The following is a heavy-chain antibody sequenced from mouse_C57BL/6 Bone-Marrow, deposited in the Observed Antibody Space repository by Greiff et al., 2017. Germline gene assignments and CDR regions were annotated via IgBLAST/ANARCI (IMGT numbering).Heavy chain of an antibody. CDR3: TKSSLY. CDR2: IDPENGDT. J-gene: IGHJ2*01. V-gene: IGHV14-4*01. D-gene: IGHD1-3*01. CDR1: GFNIKDDY. Sequence: EVQVVESGAELVRPGASVKLSCTASGFNIKDDYMHWVKQRPEQGLEWIGWIDPENGDTEYASKFQGKATIPADTSSNTAYLQLSSLTSEDTAVYYCTKSSLYWGQGTTLTVSS.